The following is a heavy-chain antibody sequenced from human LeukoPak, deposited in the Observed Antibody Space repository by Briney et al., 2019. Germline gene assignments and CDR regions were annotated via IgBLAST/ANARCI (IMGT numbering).Heavy chain of an antibody. J-gene: IGHJ4*02. V-gene: IGHV4-59*01. CDR1: GASISSYY. CDR2: IYYSGST. D-gene: IGHD3-10*01. Sequence: SETLSLTCTVSGASISSYYWSWIRQPPGKGLEWIGYIYYSGSTNYNPSLKSRVTISVDTSKNQFSLKLSSVTAADTAVYYCARSPYCSGSYGFDYWGQGTLVTVSS. CDR3: ARSPYCSGSYGFDY.